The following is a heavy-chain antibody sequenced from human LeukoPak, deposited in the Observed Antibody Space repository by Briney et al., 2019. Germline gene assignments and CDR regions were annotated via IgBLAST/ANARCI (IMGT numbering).Heavy chain of an antibody. D-gene: IGHD3-10*01. J-gene: IGHJ4*02. CDR3: ARSLRRQASGFEY. CDR1: GGTFSSYI. V-gene: IGHV1-69*01. CDR2: FIPISGTA. Sequence: SVTVSCKTSGGTFSSYIVSWVRQAPGQGLEWMGGFIPISGTANYAQKFQARVTITADESTATAFMEMSSLRTDDTAVYYCARSLRRQASGFEYWGQGTLVTVSS.